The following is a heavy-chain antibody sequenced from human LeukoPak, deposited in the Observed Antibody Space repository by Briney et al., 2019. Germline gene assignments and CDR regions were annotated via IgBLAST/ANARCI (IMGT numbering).Heavy chain of an antibody. CDR3: ARSPITNIWYYFDY. J-gene: IGHJ4*02. D-gene: IGHD2-8*02. Sequence: ASMKISCKASGYTFTSHYVHWVRQAPGQGPEWMGMINPSGGSTSYSQKFQGRVTMTRDTSTTTLYMDLSSLRSEDTAVYYCARSPITNIWYYFDYWGQGTLVTASS. CDR1: GYTFTSHY. CDR2: INPSGGST. V-gene: IGHV1-46*01.